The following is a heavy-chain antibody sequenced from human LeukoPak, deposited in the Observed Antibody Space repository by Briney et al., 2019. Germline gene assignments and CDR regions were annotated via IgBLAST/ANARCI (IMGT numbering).Heavy chain of an antibody. D-gene: IGHD3-22*01. J-gene: IGHJ4*02. Sequence: GGSLRLSCAASGFTFSSYSMNWVRQPPGKGLEWVSYISSSSTIYYADSVKGRLNISRDNAKNSLYLQMNSLRDEDTAVYYCARGYYYDSSGYYYGFDYWGQGTLVTVSS. CDR3: ARGYYYDSSGYYYGFDY. CDR1: GFTFSSYS. V-gene: IGHV3-48*02. CDR2: ISSSSTI.